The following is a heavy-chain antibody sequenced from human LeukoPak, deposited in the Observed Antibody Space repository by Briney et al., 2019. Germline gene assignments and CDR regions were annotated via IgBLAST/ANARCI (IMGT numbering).Heavy chain of an antibody. J-gene: IGHJ6*02. D-gene: IGHD6-6*01. V-gene: IGHV3-30*03. CDR3: ARGDDSSSSFYYYYYGMDV. CDR2: ISYDGSNK. CDR1: GFTFSSYG. Sequence: PGRSLRLSCTASGFTFSSYGMHWVRQAPGKGLEWVAVISYDGSNKYYADSVKGRFTISRDNAKNSLYLQMNSLRAEDTAVYYCARGDDSSSSFYYYYYGMDVWGQGTTVTVSS.